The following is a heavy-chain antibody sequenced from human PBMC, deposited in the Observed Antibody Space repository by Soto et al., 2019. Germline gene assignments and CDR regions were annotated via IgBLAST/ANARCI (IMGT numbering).Heavy chain of an antibody. CDR2: INHSGST. CDR1: GGSFSCYY. Sequence: PSEALSLTCAVYGGSFSCYYWSWIRQPPGKGLEWIGEINHSGSTNYNPSLKSRVTISVDTSKNQFSLKLSSVTAADTAVYYCARPNGYYGSGSYHPFDYWGQGTLVTVSS. J-gene: IGHJ4*02. V-gene: IGHV4-34*01. CDR3: ARPNGYYGSGSYHPFDY. D-gene: IGHD3-10*01.